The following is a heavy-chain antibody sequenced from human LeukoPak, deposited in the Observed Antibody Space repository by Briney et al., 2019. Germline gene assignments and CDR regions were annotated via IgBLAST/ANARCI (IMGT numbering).Heavy chain of an antibody. J-gene: IGHJ4*02. V-gene: IGHV3-7*01. CDR2: IKQDGSEK. D-gene: IGHD4-17*01. Sequence: PGGSLRLSFAASGFTFSSSWMRWVRQAPGKGLEWVANIKQDGSEKYYVDSVKGRFTISRDNAKNSLYLQMNSLRAEDTAVYYCARARDYGYFDYWGQGTLVTVSS. CDR3: ARARDYGYFDY. CDR1: GFTFSSSW.